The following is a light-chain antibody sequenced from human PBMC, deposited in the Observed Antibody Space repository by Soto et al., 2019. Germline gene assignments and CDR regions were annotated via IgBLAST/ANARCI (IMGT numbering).Light chain of an antibody. CDR3: QQSYSTPPIP. V-gene: IGKV1-39*01. CDR2: AAS. J-gene: IGKJ5*01. Sequence: DIQMTQSPSSLSASLGDRVTITCRASQSISTWLAWYQQKPGKAPKLLIYAASRLQSGVPSRFSGSGSGTDFTLTISSLQPEDFATYYCQQSYSTPPIPFGQGTRLEI. CDR1: QSISTW.